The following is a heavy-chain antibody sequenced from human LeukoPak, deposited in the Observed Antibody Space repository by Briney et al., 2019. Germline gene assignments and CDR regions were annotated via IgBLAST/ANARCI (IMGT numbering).Heavy chain of an antibody. CDR1: GFTFSSYW. V-gene: IGHV3-21*01. Sequence: GGSLRLYCAASGFTFSSYWMNWVRQAPGKGLEWVSSISSSSSYIYYADSVKGRFTISRDNAKNSLYLQMNSLRAEDTAVYYCASLSMVRGVDFDYWGQGTLVTVSS. D-gene: IGHD3-10*01. CDR2: ISSSSSYI. J-gene: IGHJ4*02. CDR3: ASLSMVRGVDFDY.